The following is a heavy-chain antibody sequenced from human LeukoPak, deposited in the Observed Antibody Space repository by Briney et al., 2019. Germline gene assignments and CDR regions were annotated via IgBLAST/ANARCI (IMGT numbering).Heavy chain of an antibody. CDR1: GGSISSYY. Sequence: SDTLSLTCTVSGGSISSYYWSWIRQPPGKGLEWIGYIYYSGSTNYNPSLKSRVTISVDTSKNQFSLKLSSVTAADTAVYYCARAEQDGWFGAPRPSHYFDYWGQGTLVTVSS. D-gene: IGHD3-10*01. J-gene: IGHJ4*02. CDR2: IYYSGST. CDR3: ARAEQDGWFGAPRPSHYFDY. V-gene: IGHV4-59*07.